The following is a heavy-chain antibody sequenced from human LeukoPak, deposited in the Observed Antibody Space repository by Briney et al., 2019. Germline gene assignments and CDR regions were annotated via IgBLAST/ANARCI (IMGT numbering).Heavy chain of an antibody. V-gene: IGHV3-23*01. CDR2: MCGTSDST. Sequence: GRSLRLSCTASGFTLSSYAMSWVRQAPGKGLEWVSVMCGTSDSTYYADSVKGRFTISRDNSKNTLYLQMNSLRAEDTAVYYCAKNGAGTCYSRVDYWGQGTLVTVSS. CDR1: GFTLSSYA. CDR3: AKNGAGTCYSRVDY. J-gene: IGHJ4*02. D-gene: IGHD2-15*01.